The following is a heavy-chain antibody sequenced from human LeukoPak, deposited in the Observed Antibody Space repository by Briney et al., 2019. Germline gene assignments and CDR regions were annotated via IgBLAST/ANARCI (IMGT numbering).Heavy chain of an antibody. CDR2: IIPIFGTA. Sequence: SVKVSCKASGGTFSSYAISWVRQAPGQGLEWMGGIIPIFGTANYAQKFQGRVTITADESTSTAYMELSSLRSEDTAVYYCARNYRAGVPAAIDYWGQGTLVTVSS. CDR3: ARNYRAGVPAAIDY. V-gene: IGHV1-69*13. CDR1: GGTFSSYA. J-gene: IGHJ4*02. D-gene: IGHD2-2*01.